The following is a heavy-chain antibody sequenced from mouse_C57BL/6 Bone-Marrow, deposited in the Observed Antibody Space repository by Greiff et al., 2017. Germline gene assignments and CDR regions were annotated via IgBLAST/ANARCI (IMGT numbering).Heavy chain of an antibody. V-gene: IGHV7-1*01. CDR1: GFTFSDFY. J-gene: IGHJ4*01. CDR3: ARDASYYYAMDY. CDR2: SRNKANDYTT. Sequence: EVQVVESGGGLVQSGRSLRLSCATSGFTFSDFYMEWVRQAPGKGLEWIAASRNKANDYTTEYSASVKGRFIVSRDTSQSILYLQMNALRAEATAIYYCARDASYYYAMDYWGQGTSVTVSS.